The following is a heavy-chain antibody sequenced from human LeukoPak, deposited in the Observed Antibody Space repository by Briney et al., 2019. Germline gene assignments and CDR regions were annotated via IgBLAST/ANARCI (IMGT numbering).Heavy chain of an antibody. Sequence: SETLSLTCTVSGGSISSGDYYWSWIRQPPGKGLEWIGYIYYSGSTYYNPSLKSRVTISVDTSKNQFSLKLSSVTAADTAVYYCARDYSGSYSNYYGMDVWGQGTTVTVPS. CDR1: GGSISSGDYY. V-gene: IGHV4-30-4*01. D-gene: IGHD1-26*01. CDR3: ARDYSGSYSNYYGMDV. CDR2: IYYSGST. J-gene: IGHJ6*02.